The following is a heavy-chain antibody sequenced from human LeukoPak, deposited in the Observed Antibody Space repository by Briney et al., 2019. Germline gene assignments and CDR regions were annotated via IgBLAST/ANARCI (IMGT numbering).Heavy chain of an antibody. Sequence: GGSLRLSWAASGFTVSSNYMSWVRQAPGKGLEWVSVIYSGGSTYYADSVKGRFTISRDNSKNTLYLQMNSLRAEDTAVYYCARDHGYSGLDYWGQGTLVTVSS. V-gene: IGHV3-53*01. D-gene: IGHD1-26*01. J-gene: IGHJ4*02. CDR1: GFTVSSNY. CDR3: ARDHGYSGLDY. CDR2: IYSGGST.